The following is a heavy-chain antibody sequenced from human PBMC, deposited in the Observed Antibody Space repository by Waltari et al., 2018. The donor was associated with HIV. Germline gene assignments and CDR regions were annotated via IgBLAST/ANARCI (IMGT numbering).Heavy chain of an antibody. CDR2: IYSGGST. Sequence: EVQLVETGGGLIQPGGSLRLSCAASGFPVSSNYRSWVRQAPGKGLEWVSVIYSGGSTYYADSVKGRFTISRDNSKNTLYLQMNSLRAEDTAVYYCARDHYSGSYGYWGQGTLVTVSS. V-gene: IGHV3-53*02. D-gene: IGHD1-26*01. J-gene: IGHJ4*02. CDR1: GFPVSSNY. CDR3: ARDHYSGSYGY.